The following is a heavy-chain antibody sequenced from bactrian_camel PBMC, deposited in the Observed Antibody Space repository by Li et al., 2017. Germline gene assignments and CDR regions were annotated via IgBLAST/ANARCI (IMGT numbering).Heavy chain of an antibody. Sequence: HVQLVESGGGSAQTEGSLTLSCAAPGFTAPRVCMGWFRQAPGKKREGIAAIGSDGATAYSDRVTGRFTISKDNAKNTLYLQMNSLKPEDTAMYYCAVEPESGCWRWLERRFGYWGQGTQVTVS. V-gene: IGHV3S55*01. CDR3: AVEPESGCWRWLERRFGY. CDR2: IGSDGAT. J-gene: IGHJ6*01. D-gene: IGHD3*01. CDR1: GFTAPRVC.